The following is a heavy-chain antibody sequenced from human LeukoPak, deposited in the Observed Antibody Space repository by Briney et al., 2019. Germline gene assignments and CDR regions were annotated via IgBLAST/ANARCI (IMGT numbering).Heavy chain of an antibody. J-gene: IGHJ3*02. CDR3: ARVQVPAAIYDAFDI. D-gene: IGHD2-2*01. CDR2: IRYDGSNR. Sequence: SGGSLRLSCAASGFSFITYGIHWVRQAPGKGLEWVAFIRYDGSNRFYADSVRGRFTISRDNSKNTVYLQMNSLRAEDTAVYYCARVQVPAAIYDAFDIWGQGTMVTVSS. V-gene: IGHV3-30*02. CDR1: GFSFITYG.